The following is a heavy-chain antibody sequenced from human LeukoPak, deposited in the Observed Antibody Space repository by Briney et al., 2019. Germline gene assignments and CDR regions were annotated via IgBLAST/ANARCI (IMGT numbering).Heavy chain of an antibody. V-gene: IGHV3-9*01. CDR2: ISWNSGSI. D-gene: IGHD3-3*01. J-gene: IGHJ2*01. Sequence: GGSLRLSCAASGFTFDDYAMHWVRQAPGKGLEWVSGISWNSGSIGYAHSVKGRFTISRDKAKNSLYLQMNSLRAEDTALYYCAKGKAFLEWLRSDWYFDLWGRGTLVTVSS. CDR3: AKGKAFLEWLRSDWYFDL. CDR1: GFTFDDYA.